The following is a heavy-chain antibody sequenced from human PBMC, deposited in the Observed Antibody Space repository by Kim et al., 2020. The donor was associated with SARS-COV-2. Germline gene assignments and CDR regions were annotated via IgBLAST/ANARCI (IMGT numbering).Heavy chain of an antibody. CDR3: ARPPYRTMITREYNWFDP. V-gene: IGHV1-2*06. J-gene: IGHJ5*02. CDR2: INPKSGDT. D-gene: IGHD3-16*01. Sequence: ASVKVSCKASGYTFIDYYIHWVRQAPGLGLEWMGRINPKSGDTNYAQKFQGRVTMTRDTSISTAYMELSRLSSDDSAVYYCARPPYRTMITREYNWFDPWGQGTLVTVSS. CDR1: GYTFIDYY.